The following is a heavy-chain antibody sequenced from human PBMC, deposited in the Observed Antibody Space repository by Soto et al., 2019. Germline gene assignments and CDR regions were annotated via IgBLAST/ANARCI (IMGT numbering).Heavy chain of an antibody. V-gene: IGHV5-10-1*01. Sequence: EVQLVQSGAEVKKPGESLRISCKGSGYSFTSYWISCVRQMPGKGLEWMGRIDPSDAYTNYSPSFQGHVTISADKSMSTAYLQWSSLKASDTAMYYCARRIGSGSYIGYWGQGTLVTVSS. D-gene: IGHD3-10*01. J-gene: IGHJ4*02. CDR1: GYSFTSYW. CDR2: IDPSDAYT. CDR3: ARRIGSGSYIGY.